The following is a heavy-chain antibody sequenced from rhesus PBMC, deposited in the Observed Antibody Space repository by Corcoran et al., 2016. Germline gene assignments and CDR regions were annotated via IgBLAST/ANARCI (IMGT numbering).Heavy chain of an antibody. D-gene: IGHD6S26*01. Sequence: QVQLQESGPGLVKPSESLSLTCAVSGGSLSINYWSWIRQASVTGLEWMGRIYGSGGSTDYNPSLKSRVTISTDAAKNQFSLKLSSVTAADTAVYYCARDGAGYIAAAGHFDYWGQGVLVTVSS. CDR3: ARDGAGYIAAAGHFDY. V-gene: IGHV4-160*01. CDR2: IYGSGGST. CDR1: GGSLSINY. J-gene: IGHJ4*01.